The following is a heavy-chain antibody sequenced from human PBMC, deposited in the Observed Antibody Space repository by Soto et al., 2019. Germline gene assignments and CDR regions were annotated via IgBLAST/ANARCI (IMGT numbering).Heavy chain of an antibody. CDR1: GGSISSYY. CDR3: ARGASICDFWSGYSSGGYYYYGMHV. J-gene: IGHJ6*02. D-gene: IGHD3-3*01. Sequence: SETLSLTCTVSGGSISSYYWSWIRQPPGKGLEGIGYIDYSGSTNYNPSLKSRVTISVDTSKNQFSLKLSSVTAADTAVYYCARGASICDFWSGYSSGGYYYYGMHVWGQGTTVTVSS. CDR2: IDYSGST. V-gene: IGHV4-59*01.